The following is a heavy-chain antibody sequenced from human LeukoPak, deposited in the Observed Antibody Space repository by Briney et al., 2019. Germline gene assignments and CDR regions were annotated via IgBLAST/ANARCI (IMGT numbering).Heavy chain of an antibody. D-gene: IGHD6-13*01. CDR3: AREYSSSLFDY. V-gene: IGHV1-2*02. CDR1: GYTFTGHY. Sequence: ASVTVSCKASGYTFTGHYVHWVRQAPGQGLEWMGWINGNTGDKNYAQRFQGGVTMIRETSISTMYMELSRMRSDDTAVYCCAREYSSSLFDYWGQGTLVTVSS. J-gene: IGHJ4*02. CDR2: INGNTGDK.